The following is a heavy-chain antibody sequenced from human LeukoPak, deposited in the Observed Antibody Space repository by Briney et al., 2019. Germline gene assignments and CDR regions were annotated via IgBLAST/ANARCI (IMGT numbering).Heavy chain of an antibody. CDR3: TRDHGDYSFDY. D-gene: IGHD4-17*01. V-gene: IGHV3-33*01. CDR1: GFTLSNYG. J-gene: IGHJ4*02. CDR2: IWFDGSNI. Sequence: GGSLRLSCVASGFTLSNYGMNWVRQAPGKGLEWVAIIWFDGSNIYYADSVKGRFTISRDNSKNTLFLQMNSLRAEDTGVYYCTRDHGDYSFDYWGQGTLVTVSS.